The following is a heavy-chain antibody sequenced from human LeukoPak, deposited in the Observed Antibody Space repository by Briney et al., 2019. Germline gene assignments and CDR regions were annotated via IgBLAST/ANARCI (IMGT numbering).Heavy chain of an antibody. CDR1: GFTFSTSW. J-gene: IGHJ4*02. Sequence: GGSLRLSCEASGFTFSTSWMYWVRQAPGKGLEWVSRINGDGSDPSYADFVKGRFTISRDNSKNTLYLQLNTVRAEDTALYYCASGGIYYGAAFDFWGQGTLVTVSS. CDR2: INGDGSDP. CDR3: ASGGIYYGAAFDF. V-gene: IGHV3-74*01. D-gene: IGHD1-26*01.